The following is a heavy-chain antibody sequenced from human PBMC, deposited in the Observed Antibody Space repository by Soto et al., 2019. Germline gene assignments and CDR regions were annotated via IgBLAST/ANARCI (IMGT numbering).Heavy chain of an antibody. V-gene: IGHV3-20*04. CDR1: GFTFDEYA. D-gene: IGHD1-26*01. J-gene: IGHJ4*02. CDR3: ARVSSRVGSDC. CDR2: ITSNSGKV. Sequence: GGSLRLSCAASGFTFDEYALTWVRQAPGKGLEWVAGITSNSGKVYYADSVKGRFTISRDNAQNSLYLQMKSLRGEDTAVYFCARVSSRVGSDCWGQGTQVTVSS.